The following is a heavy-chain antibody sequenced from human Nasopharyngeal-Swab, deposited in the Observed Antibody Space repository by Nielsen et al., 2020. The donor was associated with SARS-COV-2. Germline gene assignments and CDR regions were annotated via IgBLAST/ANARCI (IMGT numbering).Heavy chain of an antibody. J-gene: IGHJ4*02. D-gene: IGHD5-24*01. V-gene: IGHV3-21*01. Sequence: GESLKISCAASGFTFSSYSMNWVRQAPGKGLEWVSSISSSSSYIYYADSVKGRFTISRDNAKNSLYLQMNSLRAEDTAVYYCASFLGRREGYNYDYWGQGTLVTVSS. CDR3: ASFLGRREGYNYDY. CDR2: ISSSSSYI. CDR1: GFTFSSYS.